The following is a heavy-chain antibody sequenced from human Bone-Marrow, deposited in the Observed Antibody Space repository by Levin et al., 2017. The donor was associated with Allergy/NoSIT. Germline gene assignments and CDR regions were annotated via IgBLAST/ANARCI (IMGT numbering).Heavy chain of an antibody. J-gene: IGHJ3*01. D-gene: IGHD3-16*01. Sequence: SGPTLVKPTETLRLACSLSGVSVRTNGVCVSWFRQSPGKAPEWLARIDWHDDKYYNASLETRLTISRASFKSQVVLTMTNMGPADTGTYFCARVDVIITVGAFDVWDQGTTVTVSS. CDR3: ARVDVIITVGAFDV. CDR1: GVSVRTNGVC. V-gene: IGHV2-70*11. CDR2: IDWHDDK.